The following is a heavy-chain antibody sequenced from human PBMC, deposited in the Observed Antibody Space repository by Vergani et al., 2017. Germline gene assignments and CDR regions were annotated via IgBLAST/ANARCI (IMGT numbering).Heavy chain of an antibody. V-gene: IGHV3-23*01. D-gene: IGHD3-16*01. J-gene: IGHJ6*03. Sequence: EVQLLESGGGLVQPGGSLRVSCAASGFTFSSDAMSWVRQAPGKGLEWVSAINRGSTTYYADSVKGRFTISRDNSKNTLYLEMESLRVEDTAVYFCARDKSKRAPAVMGTYYYYMDVWGKGTKVTVSS. CDR2: INRGSTT. CDR1: GFTFSSDA. CDR3: ARDKSKRAPAVMGTYYYYMDV.